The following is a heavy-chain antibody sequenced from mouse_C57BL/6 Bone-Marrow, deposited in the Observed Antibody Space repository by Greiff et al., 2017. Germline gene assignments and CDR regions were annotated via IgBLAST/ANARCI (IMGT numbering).Heavy chain of an antibody. J-gene: IGHJ2*01. D-gene: IGHD1-1*01. CDR1: GYTFTSYW. Sequence: QVHVKQPGAELVRPGTSVKLSCKASGYTFTSYWMHWVQQRPGQGLEWLGVIDPSDSYTKYNQKVKGKAKLTVDKSTSTSYMQLSSLTSEDSAVYYGARYYGSSLVVPYYFDYWGQGTTLTVSS. V-gene: IGHV1-59*01. CDR2: IDPSDSYT. CDR3: ARYYGSSLVVPYYFDY.